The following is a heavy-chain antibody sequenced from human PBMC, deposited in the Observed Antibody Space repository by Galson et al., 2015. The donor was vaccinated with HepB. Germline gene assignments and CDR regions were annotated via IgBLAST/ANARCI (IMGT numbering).Heavy chain of an antibody. J-gene: IGHJ5*02. CDR1: GGSFSGYY. D-gene: IGHD5-18*01. CDR2: TNHSGST. CDR3: ARGRMWYSYGSWFDP. V-gene: IGHV4-34*01. Sequence: SETLSLTCAVYGGSFSGYYWSWIRQPPGKGLEWIGETNHSGSTNYNPSLKRRVTISVDTSKNQFSLKLSSVTAADTAVYYCARGRMWYSYGSWFDPWGQGTLVTVSS.